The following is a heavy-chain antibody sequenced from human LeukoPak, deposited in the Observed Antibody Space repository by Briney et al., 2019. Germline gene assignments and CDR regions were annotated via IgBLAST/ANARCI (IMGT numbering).Heavy chain of an antibody. Sequence: ASVKVSCKASGYTFSGYYVHWVRQAPGQGLEWMGWMNPKSGATDYARKFQGRVTMTRDTSISTAYMELTRLRSDDTAVYFCARGSDYDDYFYMDFWGKGTTVIVSS. V-gene: IGHV1-2*02. CDR2: MNPKSGAT. CDR3: ARGSDYDDYFYMDF. CDR1: GYTFSGYY. J-gene: IGHJ6*03.